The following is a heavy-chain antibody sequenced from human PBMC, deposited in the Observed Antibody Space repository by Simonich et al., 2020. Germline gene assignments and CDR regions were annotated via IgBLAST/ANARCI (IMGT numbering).Heavy chain of an antibody. CDR3: ARASRGTWWYYYFDY. D-gene: IGHD2-15*01. Sequence: QVQLVQSGAEVKKPGASVKVSCKASGYTFTSYGISWVRQAPGQGLEWMGWNSDYKGNTNYAQKRQGRVTMTTDTSTSTAYMELRSLRSDDTAVYYCARASRGTWWYYYFDYWGQGTLVTVSS. J-gene: IGHJ4*02. V-gene: IGHV1-18*01. CDR2: NSDYKGNT. CDR1: GYTFTSYG.